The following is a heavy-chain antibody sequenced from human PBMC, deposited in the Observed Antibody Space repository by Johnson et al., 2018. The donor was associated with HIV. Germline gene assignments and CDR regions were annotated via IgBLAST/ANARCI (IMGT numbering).Heavy chain of an antibody. CDR1: GFTFSSYA. Sequence: QVHSVESGGGVVQPGRSLRLSCAASGFTFSSYAMHWVRQAPGKGLEWVAVISYDGSNKYYAESVKGLSTISRDNSNNTLFLQMNSLRADDTGVYYCAKDKFMFLDNPVDAFDVWGQGTMVTFSS. D-gene: IGHD3/OR15-3a*01. J-gene: IGHJ3*01. CDR3: AKDKFMFLDNPVDAFDV. CDR2: ISYDGSNK. V-gene: IGHV3-30*04.